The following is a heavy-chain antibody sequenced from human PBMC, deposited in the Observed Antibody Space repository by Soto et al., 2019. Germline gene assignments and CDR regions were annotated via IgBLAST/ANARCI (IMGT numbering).Heavy chain of an antibody. V-gene: IGHV1-69*01. CDR2: IIPLFGTT. J-gene: IGHJ6*02. Sequence: QVQLVQSGTEVKKPGSSAKVSCKASGGTFSNYVISWVRQAPGQGLEWMGGIIPLFGTTDYAKKFHGRIAITADESTTTVYMDLSRLRFENTAVYFCEIDVGYGDLSVVWGQGTTVIVSS. CDR3: EIDVGYGDLSVV. CDR1: GGTFSNYV. D-gene: IGHD5-12*01.